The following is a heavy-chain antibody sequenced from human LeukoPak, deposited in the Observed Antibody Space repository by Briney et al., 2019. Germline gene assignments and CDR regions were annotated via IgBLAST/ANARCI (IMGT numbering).Heavy chain of an antibody. CDR1: GFTFSSYA. CDR3: ARDSSGYYRHFDY. J-gene: IGHJ4*02. CDR2: ISGSGGST. D-gene: IGHD3-22*01. V-gene: IGHV3-23*01. Sequence: PGGSLRLSCAASGFTFSSYAMSWVRQAPGKGLEWVSAISGSGGSTYYADSVKGRFTISRDNSKNTLYLQMNSLRAEDTAVYYCARDSSGYYRHFDYWGQGTLVTVSS.